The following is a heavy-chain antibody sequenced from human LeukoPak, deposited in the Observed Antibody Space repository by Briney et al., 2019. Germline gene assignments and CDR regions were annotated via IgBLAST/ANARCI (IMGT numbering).Heavy chain of an antibody. V-gene: IGHV1-18*01. Sequence: GASVKVSCKASGYTFTSYGISWVRQAPGQGLEWMGWISAYNGNTNYAQKLQGRVTMTTDTSTSTAYMELRSLRSDDTAVYYCAREGQWLVRAIYYYYGMDVWGQGTTVTVSS. CDR2: ISAYNGNT. J-gene: IGHJ6*02. D-gene: IGHD6-19*01. CDR1: GYTFTSYG. CDR3: AREGQWLVRAIYYYYGMDV.